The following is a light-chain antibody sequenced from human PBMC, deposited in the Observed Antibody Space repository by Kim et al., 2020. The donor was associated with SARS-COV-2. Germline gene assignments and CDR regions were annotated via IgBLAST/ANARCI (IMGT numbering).Light chain of an antibody. CDR1: QSVSTN. V-gene: IGKV3-15*01. Sequence: SVSPGKRATLSCRASQSVSTNLVWYQQKPGQAPRLLIYGASTRATGIPARFSGSGSGTEFTLTISSLQSEYFAVYYCQQYNNFRTFGQGTKVDIK. CDR2: GAS. CDR3: QQYNNFRT. J-gene: IGKJ1*01.